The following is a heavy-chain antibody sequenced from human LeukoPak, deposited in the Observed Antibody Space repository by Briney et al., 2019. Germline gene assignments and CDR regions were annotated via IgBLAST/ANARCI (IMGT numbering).Heavy chain of an antibody. CDR1: GGTFSSYA. J-gene: IGHJ5*02. CDR2: IIPIFGTA. V-gene: IGHV1-69*05. Sequence: VASVKVSCKAFGGTFSSYAISWVRQAPGQGLEWMGGIIPIFGTANYAQKFQGRVTITTDESTSTAYMELSSLGSEDTAVYYCASAIVVVTAIPGWFDPWGQGTLVTVSS. D-gene: IGHD2-21*02. CDR3: ASAIVVVTAIPGWFDP.